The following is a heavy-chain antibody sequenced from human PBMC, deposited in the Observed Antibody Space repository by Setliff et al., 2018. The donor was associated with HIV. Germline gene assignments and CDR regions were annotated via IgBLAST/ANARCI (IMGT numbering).Heavy chain of an antibody. V-gene: IGHV1-69*10. CDR3: ARGPKRADLWSGRAFDI. CDR1: GGTFSSNA. CDR2: LMPVLVIA. Sequence: SVKVSCKASGGTFSSNAISWVRQAPGQGLEWMGGLMPVLVIANYAQKFQGRVTITADKSMTTAYMELRSLRSDDTAIYFCARGPKRADLWSGRAFDIWGQGSLVTVS. J-gene: IGHJ3*02. D-gene: IGHD3-3*01.